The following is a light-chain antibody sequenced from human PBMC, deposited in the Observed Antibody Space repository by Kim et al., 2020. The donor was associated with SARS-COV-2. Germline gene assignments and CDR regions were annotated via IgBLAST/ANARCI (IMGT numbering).Light chain of an antibody. CDR2: QDS. CDR1: KLGDKY. J-gene: IGLJ3*02. CDR3: QAWDSSTAV. Sequence: SYELTQPPSVSVSPGQTANITCSGDKLGDKYACWYQQKPGQSPVLVIYQDSKRPSGIPERFSGSNSGNTATLTISGTQAMDEADYYCQAWDSSTAVFGGG. V-gene: IGLV3-1*01.